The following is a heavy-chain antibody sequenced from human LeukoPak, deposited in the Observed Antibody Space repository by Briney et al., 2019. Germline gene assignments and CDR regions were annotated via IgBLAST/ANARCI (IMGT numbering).Heavy chain of an antibody. V-gene: IGHV1-2*02. CDR2: INPNSGGT. D-gene: IGHD2-2*01. CDR3: AGALLGYCSSTSCLDY. Sequence: ASAKVSCKASGYTFTGYYMHWVRQAPGQGLEWIGWINPNSGGTNYAQKFQGRVTMTRDTSISTAYMELSRLRSDDAAVYYCAGALLGYCSSTSCLDYWGQGTLVTVSS. J-gene: IGHJ4*02. CDR1: GYTFTGYY.